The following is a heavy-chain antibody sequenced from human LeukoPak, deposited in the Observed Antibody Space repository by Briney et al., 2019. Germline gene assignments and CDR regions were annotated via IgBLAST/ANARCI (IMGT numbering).Heavy chain of an antibody. D-gene: IGHD3-22*01. Sequence: SETLSLTCAVYGGSFSGYYWSWIRQPPGKGLEWIGEINHSGSTNYNPSLKSRVTISVDTSKNQFSLKLSSVTAADTAVYYCAELNYYDSSGYYYDYWGQGTLVTVSS. J-gene: IGHJ4*02. CDR2: INHSGST. V-gene: IGHV4-34*01. CDR1: GGSFSGYY. CDR3: AELNYYDSSGYYYDY.